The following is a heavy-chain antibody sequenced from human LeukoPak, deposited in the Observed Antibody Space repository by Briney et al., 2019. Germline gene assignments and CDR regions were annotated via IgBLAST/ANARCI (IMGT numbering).Heavy chain of an antibody. CDR1: GFTFSSYG. CDR2: IIYDGYYK. D-gene: IGHD3-10*01. Sequence: PGGSLRLSCAASGFTFSSYGMHWVRQAPGKGLESVAAIIYDGYYKYYADSVKGRFTISRDDSKNTGYLQMKNLRAEDTAVYYCAKDLISMVRGSAMDAWGEGTTVTVSS. J-gene: IGHJ6*04. CDR3: AKDLISMVRGSAMDA. V-gene: IGHV3-30*02.